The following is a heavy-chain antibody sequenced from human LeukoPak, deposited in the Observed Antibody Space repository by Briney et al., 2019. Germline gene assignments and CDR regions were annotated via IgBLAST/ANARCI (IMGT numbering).Heavy chain of an antibody. D-gene: IGHD2-15*01. CDR2: ISNSGGST. CDR1: EFTFNSYA. Sequence: PGGSLRLSCAASEFTFNSYAMSWVRQAPGRGLEWVSGISNSGGSTYYADSVKGRFTVSRDNSKNTLYLQMTSLRAEDTAVYYCAKPPLAYCSGGSCPLYFDSWGQGTLVTVSS. J-gene: IGHJ4*02. V-gene: IGHV3-23*01. CDR3: AKPPLAYCSGGSCPLYFDS.